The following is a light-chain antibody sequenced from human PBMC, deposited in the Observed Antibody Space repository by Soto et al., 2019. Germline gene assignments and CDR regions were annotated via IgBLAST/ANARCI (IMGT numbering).Light chain of an antibody. V-gene: IGKV2-30*01. CDR1: QSLLYSDGNTY. J-gene: IGKJ1*01. CDR2: KVS. CDR3: MQGVYWPPGRA. Sequence: DVVMTQSPLSLPVTLGQPASISCRSSQSLLYSDGNTYLSWFQQRPGQSPRRLIYKVSNRDSGVPERVSGSGTGPDFTLKISRVEAEDVGGYYCMQGVYWPPGRAFGQRTKVEIK.